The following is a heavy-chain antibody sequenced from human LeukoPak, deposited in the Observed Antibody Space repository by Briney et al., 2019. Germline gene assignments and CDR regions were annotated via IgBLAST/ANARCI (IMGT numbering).Heavy chain of an antibody. D-gene: IGHD1/OR15-1a*01. CDR2: INPSGGST. CDR1: GYTFTSNY. J-gene: IGHJ4*02. Sequence: ASVKVSCKAFGYTFTSNYMHWVRQAPGHGLEWMGIINPSGGSTSYAQKFQGRITLSRDTSTSTVYMELSSLRSDDTAVYYCARAVNTPIYYFEYWGQGALVTVSS. V-gene: IGHV1-46*01. CDR3: ARAVNTPIYYFEY.